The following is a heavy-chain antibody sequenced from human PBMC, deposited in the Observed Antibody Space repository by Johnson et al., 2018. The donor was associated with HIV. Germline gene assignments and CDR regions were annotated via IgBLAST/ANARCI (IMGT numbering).Heavy chain of an antibody. V-gene: IGHV3-7*03. CDR3: ARGHNGAFDV. CDR2: K. J-gene: IGHJ3*01. Sequence: KYYVDSVKGRFTVSRDNAKNSLFLQMDSLRVEDTAVYYCARGHNGAFDVWGQGTVVTVSS. D-gene: IGHD2-8*01.